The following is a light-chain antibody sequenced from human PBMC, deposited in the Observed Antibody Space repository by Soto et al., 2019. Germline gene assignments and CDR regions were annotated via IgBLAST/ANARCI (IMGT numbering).Light chain of an antibody. V-gene: IGLV1-51*01. J-gene: IGLJ1*01. CDR1: SSNIGSNY. CDR2: ESK. CDR3: GTWDSSLNVYV. Sequence: QSVLTQPPSVSAAPGQMITISCSGSSSNIGSNYVSWYQHLPGTAPKLLIYESKKRPSGISDRISGSKSGTSATLGIAGLQTGDEADYYCGTWDSSLNVYVFGPGTQLTVL.